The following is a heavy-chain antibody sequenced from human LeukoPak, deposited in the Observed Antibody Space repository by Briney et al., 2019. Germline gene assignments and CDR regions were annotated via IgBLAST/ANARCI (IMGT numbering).Heavy chain of an antibody. V-gene: IGHV1-69*13. CDR1: GGTFSSYA. CDR3: ARGGPPPEWFGTENYYYGMDV. D-gene: IGHD3-10*01. Sequence: GASVKVSCKASGGTFSSYAISWVRQAPGQGLEWMGGIIPIFGTANYAQKFQGRVTITADESTSTAYVELSSLRSEDTAVYYCARGGPPPEWFGTENYYYGMDVWGQGTTVTVSS. CDR2: IIPIFGTA. J-gene: IGHJ6*02.